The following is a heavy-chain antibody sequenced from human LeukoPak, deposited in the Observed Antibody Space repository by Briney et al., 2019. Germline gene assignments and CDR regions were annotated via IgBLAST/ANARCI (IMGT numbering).Heavy chain of an antibody. CDR1: GFTFSSYW. Sequence: GGSLRLPCAASGFTFSSYWMHWVRQAPGKGLVWVSRIKSDGSTNYADSVKGRFTISRDNAKNTLSLQMKSLRAEDTGVYYCARAPSEIGGYYPEYFRHWGQGTLVTVSS. CDR2: IKSDGST. D-gene: IGHD3-22*01. J-gene: IGHJ1*01. CDR3: ARAPSEIGGYYPEYFRH. V-gene: IGHV3-74*01.